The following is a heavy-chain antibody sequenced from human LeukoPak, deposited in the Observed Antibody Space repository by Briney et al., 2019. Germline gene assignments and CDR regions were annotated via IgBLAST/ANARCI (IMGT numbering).Heavy chain of an antibody. D-gene: IGHD2-15*01. V-gene: IGHV1-2*02. J-gene: IGHJ4*02. CDR2: INPNSGGT. CDR1: GYTFTGYY. CDR3: ARDRLVAANTFDY. Sequence: ASVKVSCKASGYTFTGYYMHWVRQAPGQGLEWMGWINPNSGGTNYAQKFQGRVTMTRDTSISTAYMELSRLRSDDTAVYYCARDRLVAANTFDYWGQGTLVTVSS.